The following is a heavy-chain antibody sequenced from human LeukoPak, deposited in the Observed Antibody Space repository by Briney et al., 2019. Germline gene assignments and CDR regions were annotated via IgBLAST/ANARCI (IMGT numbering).Heavy chain of an antibody. V-gene: IGHV3-53*01. CDR1: GFTVSSNY. CDR3: ARGTSWPQWFDP. J-gene: IGHJ5*02. CDR2: IYSGGST. D-gene: IGHD3-10*01. Sequence: GGSLRLSCAASGFTVSSNYMSRVRQAPGKGLEWVSVIYSGGSTFYADSVKGRFTISRDNSKNTLYLQMSSLRAEDTAVYYCARGTSWPQWFDPWGQGTLVSVSS.